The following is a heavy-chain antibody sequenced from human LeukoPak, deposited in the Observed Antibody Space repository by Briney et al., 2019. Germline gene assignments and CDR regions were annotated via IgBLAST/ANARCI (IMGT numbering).Heavy chain of an antibody. Sequence: ASVKVSCKASGYTFTSYGISWVRQAPGQGLEWMGWISAYNGNTNYAQKLQGRVTMTTDTSTSTAYMELRSLRSDDTAVYYCARDHITILGVVMSHYYYYGMDVWGQGTTVTVSS. J-gene: IGHJ6*02. CDR1: GYTFTSYG. V-gene: IGHV1-18*01. CDR3: ARDHITILGVVMSHYYYYGMDV. D-gene: IGHD3-3*01. CDR2: ISAYNGNT.